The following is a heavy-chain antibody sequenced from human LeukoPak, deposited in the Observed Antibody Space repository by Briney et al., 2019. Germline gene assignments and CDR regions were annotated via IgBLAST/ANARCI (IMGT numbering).Heavy chain of an antibody. CDR1: GFTVSSNY. Sequence: GGSLRLSCAASGFTVSSNYMSWVRQAPGKGLEWVSVIYSGGSTYYADSVKGRFTISRDNGNDSLFLQMNSLRVDDTATYYCARRPPTGAALDHWGQGTRVTVSS. J-gene: IGHJ5*02. V-gene: IGHV3-53*01. CDR3: ARRPPTGAALDH. D-gene: IGHD1-14*01. CDR2: IYSGGST.